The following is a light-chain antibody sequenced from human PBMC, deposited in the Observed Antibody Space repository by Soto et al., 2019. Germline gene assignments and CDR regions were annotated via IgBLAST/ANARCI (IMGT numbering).Light chain of an antibody. Sequence: DLQMTQSPSSLSASVGDRVTITCRASRTISNYLNWYQKKPGKAPQLLIYAASTLQRGVPSRFSGSGSGTDFTLAIGSLQPEDSATYYCQQSYSPPPITFGQGTRLEIK. J-gene: IGKJ5*01. CDR2: AAS. V-gene: IGKV1-39*01. CDR1: RTISNY. CDR3: QQSYSPPPIT.